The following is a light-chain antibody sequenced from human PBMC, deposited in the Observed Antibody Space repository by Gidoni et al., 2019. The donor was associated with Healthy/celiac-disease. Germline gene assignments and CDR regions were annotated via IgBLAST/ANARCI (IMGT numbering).Light chain of an antibody. CDR2: EVS. CDR3: SSYTSSSTLETV. CDR1: SRDVGGYNY. V-gene: IGLV2-14*01. Sequence: QSALTQPASVSGSPGQSITISCTGTSRDVGGYNYVSWYQQHPGKAPKLMIYEVSTRPSGVSNRFSGSKSGNTASLTISGLQAEDEADYYCSSYTSSSTLETVFGGGTKLTVL. J-gene: IGLJ2*01.